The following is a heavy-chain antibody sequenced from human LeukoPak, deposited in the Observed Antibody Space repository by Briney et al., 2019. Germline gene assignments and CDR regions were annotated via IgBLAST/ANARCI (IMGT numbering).Heavy chain of an antibody. J-gene: IGHJ5*02. CDR2: IYYSGST. CDR1: GGSISSSSYY. CDR3: TREVEGYSYASGRFLHFDP. V-gene: IGHV4-39*02. Sequence: SETLSLTCTVSGGSISSSSYYWGWIRQPPGKGLEWIGSIYYSGSTYYNPSLKSRVTISVDTSKNQFSLKLSSVTAADTAVYYCTREVEGYSYASGRFLHFDPWGQGTLVTVSS. D-gene: IGHD3-10*01.